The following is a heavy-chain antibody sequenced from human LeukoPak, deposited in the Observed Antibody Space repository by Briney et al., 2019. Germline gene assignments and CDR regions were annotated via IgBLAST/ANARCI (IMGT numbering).Heavy chain of an antibody. J-gene: IGHJ4*02. D-gene: IGHD2-2*01. CDR1: GFTVSDNY. V-gene: IGHV3-66*01. Sequence: PGGSLRLSCAASGFTVSDNYMSWVRQAPGKGLEWVSIIYSGGTTYYADSVKGRFTISRDISKNTFYLQMNSLRVEDTAVFYCARALPAASHTSFDHWGQGTQVTVSS. CDR2: IYSGGTT. CDR3: ARALPAASHTSFDH.